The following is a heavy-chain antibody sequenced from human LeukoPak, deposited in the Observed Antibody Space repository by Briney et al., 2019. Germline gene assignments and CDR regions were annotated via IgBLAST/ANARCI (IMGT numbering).Heavy chain of an antibody. J-gene: IGHJ4*02. CDR1: GYTLTELS. Sequence: ASVKVSCKVSGYTLTELSMHWVRQAPGKGREWMGGFDPEDGETIHAQKFQGRVTMTEDTSTDTAYMELSSLRSEDTAVYYCATVRAYDYDSSGYYDYWGQGTLVTVSS. V-gene: IGHV1-24*01. CDR2: FDPEDGET. CDR3: ATVRAYDYDSSGYYDY. D-gene: IGHD3-22*01.